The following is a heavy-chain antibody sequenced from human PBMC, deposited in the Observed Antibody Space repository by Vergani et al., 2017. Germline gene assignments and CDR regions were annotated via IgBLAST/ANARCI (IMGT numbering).Heavy chain of an antibody. D-gene: IGHD1-26*01. CDR3: ARSPARRGMGFDY. CDR2: ISGSGGST. Sequence: EVQLLESGGGLVQPGGSLRLSCAASGFTFSSYAMSWVRQAPGKGLEWVSAISGSGGSTKYADSVKGRFTISRDNSKNTLYLQMNSLRAEDTAVYYCARSPARRGMGFDYWGQGTLVTVSS. CDR1: GFTFSSYA. J-gene: IGHJ4*02. V-gene: IGHV3-23*01.